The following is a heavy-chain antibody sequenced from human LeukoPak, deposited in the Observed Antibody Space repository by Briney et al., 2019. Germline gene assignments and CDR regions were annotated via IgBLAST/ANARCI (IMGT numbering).Heavy chain of an antibody. CDR1: GFTFSDYY. D-gene: IGHD5-24*01. J-gene: IGHJ6*03. Sequence: GGSLRLSCAASGFTFSDYYMSWIRQAPGKGPEWVSYISSSGSTIYYADSVKGRFTISRDNAKNSLYLQMNSLRAEDTAVYYCARDCMEMATIFYYYYMDVWGKGTTVTISS. CDR3: ARDCMEMATIFYYYYMDV. V-gene: IGHV3-11*01. CDR2: ISSSGSTI.